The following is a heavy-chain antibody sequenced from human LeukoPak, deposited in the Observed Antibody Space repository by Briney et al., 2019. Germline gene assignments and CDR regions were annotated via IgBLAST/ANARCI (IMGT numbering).Heavy chain of an antibody. CDR1: GYSISSGYY. D-gene: IGHD3-3*01. J-gene: IGHJ6*04. Sequence: PSETLSLTCAVSGYSISSGYYWGWIRQPPGKGLEWIGSIYHSGSTYYNPSLKSRVTISVDTSKNQFSLKLSSVTAADTAVYYCARGPIYDFWSGRMDVWGKGTTVTVSS. CDR2: IYHSGST. CDR3: ARGPIYDFWSGRMDV. V-gene: IGHV4-38-2*01.